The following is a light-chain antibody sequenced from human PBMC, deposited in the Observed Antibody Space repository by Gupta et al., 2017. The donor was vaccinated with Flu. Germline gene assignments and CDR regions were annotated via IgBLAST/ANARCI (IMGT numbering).Light chain of an antibody. J-gene: IGLJ3*02. CDR2: RNN. V-gene: IGLV10-54*04. CDR1: SNNIGTQG. Sequence: ATIACAGNSNNIGTQGAAWLHQRQGHTPNLLFYRNNNRPSGISERFSASRSGNTASLTITGLQAEDEADYYCSAWDNSLSGMVFGGGTKLTVL. CDR3: SAWDNSLSGMV.